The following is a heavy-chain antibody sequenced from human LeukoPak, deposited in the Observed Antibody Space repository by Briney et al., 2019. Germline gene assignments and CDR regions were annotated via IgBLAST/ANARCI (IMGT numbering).Heavy chain of an antibody. J-gene: IGHJ5*02. Sequence: ASVKVSCKASGYTFTSYGISWVRQAPGQGLEWMGWINPNSGGTNYAQKFQGRVTMTRDTSISTAYMELSRLRSDDTAVYYCARDGRQLVGFDPWGQGTLVTVSS. CDR1: GYTFTSYG. CDR2: INPNSGGT. V-gene: IGHV1-2*02. D-gene: IGHD6-6*01. CDR3: ARDGRQLVGFDP.